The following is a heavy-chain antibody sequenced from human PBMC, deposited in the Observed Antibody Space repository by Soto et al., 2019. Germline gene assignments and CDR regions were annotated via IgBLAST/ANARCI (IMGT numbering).Heavy chain of an antibody. J-gene: IGHJ5*02. CDR2: IYYSGST. CDR1: GGSISSGGYY. V-gene: IGHV4-31*03. Sequence: QVQLQESGPGLVKPSQTLSLTCTVSGGSISSGGYYWSWIRQHPGKGLEWIGYIYYSGSTYYNPSLKSRVTISVDTSKNQFSLKLSSVTAADTAVYYCARGIAEDSSSWYLNWFDPWGQGTLVTVSS. CDR3: ARGIAEDSSSWYLNWFDP. D-gene: IGHD6-13*01.